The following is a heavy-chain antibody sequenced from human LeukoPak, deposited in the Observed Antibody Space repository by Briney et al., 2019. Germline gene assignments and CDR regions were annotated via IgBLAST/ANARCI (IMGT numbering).Heavy chain of an antibody. CDR1: GDSVSSNSAA. J-gene: IGHJ4*02. CDR3: ARRGPRDSGLSELDC. CDR2: TYYRSKWYN. Sequence: SQTLSLTCAISGDSVSSNSAAWNWIRQSPSRGLEWLGRTYYRSKWYNDYAVSVKSRITINSDTSKNQFSLQLTSVTPEDTAVYYCARRGPRDSGLSELDCWGQGTLVSVSS. D-gene: IGHD6-19*01. V-gene: IGHV6-1*01.